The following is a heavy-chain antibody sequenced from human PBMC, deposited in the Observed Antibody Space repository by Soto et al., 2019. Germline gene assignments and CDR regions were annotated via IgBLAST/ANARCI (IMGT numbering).Heavy chain of an antibody. Sequence: PSETLSLTGTVSGGSISSGGDYWSWIRQHPGKGLEWIGYIYYSGSTYYNPSLKSRVTISVDTSKNQFSLKLSSVTAADTAVYYCAREANYAFWSGYYMRYYYYSMDVWGLGTTVTVSS. CDR3: AREANYAFWSGYYMRYYYYSMDV. CDR2: IYYSGST. CDR1: GGSISSGGDY. V-gene: IGHV4-31*02. J-gene: IGHJ6*02. D-gene: IGHD3-3*01.